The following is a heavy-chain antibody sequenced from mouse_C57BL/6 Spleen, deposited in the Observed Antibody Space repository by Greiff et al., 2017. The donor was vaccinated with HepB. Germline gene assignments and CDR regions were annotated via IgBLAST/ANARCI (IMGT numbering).Heavy chain of an antibody. J-gene: IGHJ3*01. CDR3: ARHEGGGYGYDGGFAY. CDR2: FYPGSGSI. D-gene: IGHD2-2*01. Sequence: VQLQESGAELVKPGASVKLSCKASGYTFTEYTIHWVKQRSGQGLEWIGWFYPGSGSIKYNEKFKDKATLTADKSSSTVYMELSRLTSEDSAVYFCARHEGGGYGYDGGFAYWGQGTLVTVSA. V-gene: IGHV1-62-2*01. CDR1: GYTFTEYT.